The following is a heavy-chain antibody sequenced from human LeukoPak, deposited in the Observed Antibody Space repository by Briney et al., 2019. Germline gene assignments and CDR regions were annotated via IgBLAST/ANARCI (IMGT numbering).Heavy chain of an antibody. V-gene: IGHV3-23*01. CDR3: AKEAMIVVVISSRSEN. CDR2: ISGSGGST. D-gene: IGHD3-22*01. Sequence: GGSLRLSCAASGFTFSSYAMSWVRQAPGKGLEWVSAISGSGGSTYYADSVKGRFTISRDNSKNTLYLQINSLRAEDTAVYYCAKEAMIVVVISSRSENWGQGTLVTVSS. J-gene: IGHJ4*02. CDR1: GFTFSSYA.